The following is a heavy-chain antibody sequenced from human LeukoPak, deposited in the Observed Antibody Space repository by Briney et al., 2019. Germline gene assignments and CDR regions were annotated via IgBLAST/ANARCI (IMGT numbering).Heavy chain of an antibody. D-gene: IGHD5-18*01. CDR1: GFTFDDYG. V-gene: IGHV3-20*04. J-gene: IGHJ6*03. CDR2: INWNGGST. CDR3: ARAIQLWTRRLWYYYYYMDV. Sequence: PGGSLRLSCAASGFTFDDYGMSWVRQAPGKGLEWVSGINWNGGSTGYADSVKGRFTISRDNAKNSLYLQMNSLRAEDTALYYCARAIQLWTRRLWYYYYYMDVWGKGTTVTVSS.